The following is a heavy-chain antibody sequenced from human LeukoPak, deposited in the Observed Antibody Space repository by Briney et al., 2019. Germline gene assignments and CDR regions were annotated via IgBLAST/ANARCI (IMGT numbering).Heavy chain of an antibody. CDR1: GYSFTSYW. D-gene: IGHD3-16*01. J-gene: IGHJ3*02. Sequence: GESLKISCKGSGYSFTSYWIGWLRQMPGKGLEWMAIIYPGDSDTRFSPSFQGQVTISVDKSINTAYLQWSSLEASDTAMYYCARSSIGAHDAFDIWGQGTMVTVSS. CDR3: ARSSIGAHDAFDI. CDR2: IYPGDSDT. V-gene: IGHV5-51*01.